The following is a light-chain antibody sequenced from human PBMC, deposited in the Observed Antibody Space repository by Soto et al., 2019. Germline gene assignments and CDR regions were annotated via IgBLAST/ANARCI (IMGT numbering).Light chain of an antibody. J-gene: IGKJ4*01. CDR3: QQYGDSSLT. V-gene: IGKV3-15*01. CDR2: GAA. Sequence: EIVMTQSPATLSVSPGERATLSCRASQSVGSNLAWYQQKPGQAPRLLIYGAATRATGFPARFSGSGSGTEFTLTISRLEPEDFAVYYCQQYGDSSLTFGGGTKVEI. CDR1: QSVGSN.